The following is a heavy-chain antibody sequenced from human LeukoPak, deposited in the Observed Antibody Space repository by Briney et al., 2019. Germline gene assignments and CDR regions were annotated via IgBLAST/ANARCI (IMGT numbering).Heavy chain of an antibody. CDR2: IKQDGSEK. D-gene: IGHD2/OR15-2a*01. V-gene: IGHV3-7*01. CDR1: GFTFSGYR. CDR3: ARRGLYASNIFWD. J-gene: IGHJ4*02. Sequence: PGGSLRLSCAASGFTFSGYRMNWVRQALGKGLEWVAYIKQDGSEKYYVDSVKGRFTISRDNAKNSLYLQMNSLGAEDTAVYYCARRGLYASNIFWDWGQGTLVTVSS.